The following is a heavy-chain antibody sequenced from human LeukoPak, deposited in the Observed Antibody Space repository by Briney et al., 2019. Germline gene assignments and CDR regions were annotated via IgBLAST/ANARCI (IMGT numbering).Heavy chain of an antibody. CDR2: IKSDGSST. V-gene: IGHV3-74*01. D-gene: IGHD3-10*01. CDR3: AAELRLGY. Sequence: GRSLSLSCAASGFTFTNYWMHWVRQVAGKGLVWVLRIKSDGSSTLYADSVKGRFTISRDNARNTLYLQMNSLRAEDTAVYYCAAELRLGYWGQGILVTVSS. CDR1: GFTFTNYW. J-gene: IGHJ4*02.